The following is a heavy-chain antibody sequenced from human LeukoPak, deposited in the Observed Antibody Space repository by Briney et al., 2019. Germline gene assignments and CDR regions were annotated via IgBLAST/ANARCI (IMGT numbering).Heavy chain of an antibody. CDR3: AKGERWSTLGVFDY. CDR2: ISYDGGDK. J-gene: IGHJ4*02. V-gene: IGHV3-30*18. CDR1: GFTFRSYG. Sequence: GRSPRLSCAASGFTFRSYGMHWVRQAPGKGLEWVAVISYDGGDKYYADSVKGRFTISRDNSKNTLYLQMNSLRAEDTAVYYCAKGERWSTLGVFDYWGQGTLVTVSS. D-gene: IGHD4-23*01.